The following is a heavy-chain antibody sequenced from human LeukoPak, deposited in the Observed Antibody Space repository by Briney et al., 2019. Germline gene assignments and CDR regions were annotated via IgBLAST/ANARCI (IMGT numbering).Heavy chain of an antibody. CDR3: ALHPGSCPPSPSGDY. V-gene: IGHV1-69*05. J-gene: IGHJ4*02. CDR1: GGTFSSYA. CDR2: IIPIFGTA. Sequence: ASVKVSCKASGGTFSSYAISWGRQAPGQGLECMGGIIPIFGTANYAQKFQGRVTITTDESTSTAYMELSSLRSEDTAVYYCALHPGSCPPSPSGDYWGQGTLVTVSS. D-gene: IGHD1-14*01.